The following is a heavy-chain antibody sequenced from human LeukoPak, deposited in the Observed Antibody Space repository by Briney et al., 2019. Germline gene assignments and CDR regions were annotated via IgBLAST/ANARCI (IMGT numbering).Heavy chain of an antibody. V-gene: IGHV4-4*07. Sequence: PSETLSLTCTVSGGSISSYYWSWIRQPAGKGLEWIGRIYTSGSTNYNPSLKSRVTMSVDTSKNQFSPKLRSVTAADTAVYFCARAGTYDTIAYYYDYWGKGTLVTVSA. CDR3: ARAGTYDTIAYYYDY. CDR2: IYTSGST. J-gene: IGHJ4*02. D-gene: IGHD3-22*01. CDR1: GGSISSYY.